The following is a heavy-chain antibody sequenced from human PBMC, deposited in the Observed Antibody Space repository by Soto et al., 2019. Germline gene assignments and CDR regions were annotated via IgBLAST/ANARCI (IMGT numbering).Heavy chain of an antibody. CDR1: GGTFSSYA. V-gene: IGHV1-69*13. J-gene: IGHJ6*02. CDR3: ARFRLGYCSSTSCRYGMDV. D-gene: IGHD2-2*01. CDR2: IIPIFGTA. Sequence: ASVKVSCKASGGTFSSYAISWVRQAPGQGLEWMGGIIPIFGTANYAQKFQGRVTITADESTSTAYMELSSLRSEDTAVYYCARFRLGYCSSTSCRYGMDVWGQGTTVTSP.